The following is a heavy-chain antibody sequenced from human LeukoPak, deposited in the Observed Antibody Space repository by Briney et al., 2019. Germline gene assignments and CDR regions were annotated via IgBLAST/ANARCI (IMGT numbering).Heavy chain of an antibody. D-gene: IGHD5-18*01. CDR1: GGSISSYY. CDR2: IYYSGST. CDR3: ARHAARGYSYGYHYYYYYMDV. V-gene: IGHV4-59*08. Sequence: SETLSLTCTVSGGSISSYYWSWIRQPPGKGLEWIGYIYYSGSTNYNPSLKSRVTISVDTSKNQFSLKLSSVTAADTAVYYCARHAARGYSYGYHYYYYYMDVWGKGTTVTVSS. J-gene: IGHJ6*03.